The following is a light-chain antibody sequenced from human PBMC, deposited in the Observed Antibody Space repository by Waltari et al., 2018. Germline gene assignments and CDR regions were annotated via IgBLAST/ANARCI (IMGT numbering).Light chain of an antibody. Sequence: DIQMTQSPFTLSASVGDRVTITCRASQSISGWLAWYQQKPGKAPKLLIFRASSLESGVPSRCSGGVSGSEFTLSISSLQPDDFATYFCQQYSEYPYTFGQGTKLEIK. CDR2: RAS. CDR3: QQYSEYPYT. V-gene: IGKV1-5*03. CDR1: QSISGW. J-gene: IGKJ2*01.